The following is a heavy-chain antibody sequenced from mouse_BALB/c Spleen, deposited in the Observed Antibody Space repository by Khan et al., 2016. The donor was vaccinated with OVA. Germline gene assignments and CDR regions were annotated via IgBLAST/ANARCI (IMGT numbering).Heavy chain of an antibody. CDR3: ARIKKIVATYFDY. CDR2: TNPTNGRT. CDR1: GYTFTSYW. Sequence: VQLQQSGAELVKAGASVKMSCKASGYTFTSYWMHWVKQRLGQGLEWFAETNPTNGRTYYNEKFKSKAILTVDKSSSTAYMLLSGPTFEGSAVYYCARIKKIVATYFDYWGQGTTLTVSS. D-gene: IGHD1-1*01. V-gene: IGHV1S81*02. J-gene: IGHJ2*01.